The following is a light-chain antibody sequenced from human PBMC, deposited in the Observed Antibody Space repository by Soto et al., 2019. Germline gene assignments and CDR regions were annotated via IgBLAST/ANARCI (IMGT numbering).Light chain of an antibody. Sequence: EIVVTQSPGTLSLSPGERATLSCRASQSVSSSYLAWYQQKPGQAPRHLIYGASSKATGIPDRFSGSGSGTDFTLTISRLEPEDFAVYYCQQYGSSPPLTCGGGTKVEIK. CDR1: QSVSSSY. V-gene: IGKV3-20*01. CDR2: GAS. J-gene: IGKJ4*01. CDR3: QQYGSSPPLT.